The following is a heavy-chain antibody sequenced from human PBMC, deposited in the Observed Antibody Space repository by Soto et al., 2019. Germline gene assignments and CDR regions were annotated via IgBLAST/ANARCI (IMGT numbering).Heavy chain of an antibody. CDR2: TYYRSRWYN. D-gene: IGHD1-7*01. V-gene: IGHV6-1*01. J-gene: IGHJ6*03. CDR3: AGTTSHYWYYMDV. CDR1: GDSVSSNSAA. Sequence: PSQTLSLTCAISGDSVSSNSAAWNWFRQSPSRGLEWLGRTYYRSRWYNDYAVSVKSRITVNPDTSKNQFSLQLTSVTPEDTAVYYCAGTTSHYWYYMDVWGKGTTVTVSS.